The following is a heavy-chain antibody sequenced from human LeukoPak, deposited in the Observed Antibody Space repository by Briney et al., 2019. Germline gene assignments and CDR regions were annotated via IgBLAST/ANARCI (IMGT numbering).Heavy chain of an antibody. V-gene: IGHV4-39*01. D-gene: IGHD3-22*01. Sequence: SETLSLTCTVSGGSISSSSYYWGWIRQPPGKGLEWIGSIYYSGSTYYNPSLKSRVTISVDTSKNQFSLKLSSVTAADTAVYYCARLPYYYDISGYYPNAFDIWGQGTMVTVSS. CDR3: ARLPYYYDISGYYPNAFDI. CDR2: IYYSGST. CDR1: GGSISSSSYY. J-gene: IGHJ3*02.